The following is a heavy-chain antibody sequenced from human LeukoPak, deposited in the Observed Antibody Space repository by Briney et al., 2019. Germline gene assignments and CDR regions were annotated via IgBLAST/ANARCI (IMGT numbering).Heavy chain of an antibody. CDR1: GGSISRSDW. J-gene: IGHJ3*01. Sequence: TSETLSLTCAVWGGSISRSDWRSWVRQSPGKGLEWIGEIFHSGSTKYNPSLKSRVTISVDKSKNQFSLNLTSVTAADTAMYYCARDASLQTGAFDVWGQGTMVTVSS. CDR3: ARDASLQTGAFDV. CDR2: IFHSGST. V-gene: IGHV4-4*02. D-gene: IGHD5-24*01.